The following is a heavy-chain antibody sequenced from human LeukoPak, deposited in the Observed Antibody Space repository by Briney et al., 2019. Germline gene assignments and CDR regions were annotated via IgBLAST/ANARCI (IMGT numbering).Heavy chain of an antibody. D-gene: IGHD2-15*01. V-gene: IGHV1-18*01. CDR1: GYTFTSYA. J-gene: IGHJ3*02. CDR3: ARDGRRYCSGGSCYSDI. CDR2: ISAYNGNT. Sequence: ASVNVSCKASGYTFTSYAMNWVRQAPGQGLEWMGWISAYNGNTNYAQKLQGRVTMTTDTSTSTAYMELRSLRSDDTAVYYCARDGRRYCSGGSCYSDIWGQGTMVTVSS.